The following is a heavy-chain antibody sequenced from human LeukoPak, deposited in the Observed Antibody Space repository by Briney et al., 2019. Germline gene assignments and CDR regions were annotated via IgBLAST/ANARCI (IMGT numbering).Heavy chain of an antibody. D-gene: IGHD2-2*01. V-gene: IGHV3-30-3*01. CDR3: ARNRALGYCSSTSCPLYYYYGMDV. CDR1: GFTFSSYA. CDR2: ISYDGSNK. J-gene: IGHJ6*02. Sequence: GGSLRLSCAASGFTFSSYAMHWVRQAPGKGLEWVAVISYDGSNKYYADSVKGRFNISRDNSKNTLYLEMNSLRAEDTAVYYCARNRALGYCSSTSCPLYYYYGMDVWGQGTTVTVSS.